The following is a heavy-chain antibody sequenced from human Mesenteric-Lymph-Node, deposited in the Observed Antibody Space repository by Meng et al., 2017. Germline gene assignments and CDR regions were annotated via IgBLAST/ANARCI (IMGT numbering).Heavy chain of an antibody. CDR3: ASFPPPGKQWLVTDY. D-gene: IGHD6-19*01. V-gene: IGHV4-4*02. Sequence: QGQLKDSGPGLVKPSGTLSLPCAVAGGSISSSNWWSWVRQPPGKGLEWIGEIYHSGSTNYNPSLKSRVTISVDKSKNQFSLKLSSVTAADTAVYYCASFPPPGKQWLVTDYWGQGTLVTVFS. J-gene: IGHJ4*02. CDR2: IYHSGST. CDR1: GGSISSSNW.